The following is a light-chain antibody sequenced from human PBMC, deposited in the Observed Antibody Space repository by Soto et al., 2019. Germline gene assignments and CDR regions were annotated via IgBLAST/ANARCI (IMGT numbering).Light chain of an antibody. J-gene: IGKJ2*01. CDR2: AAT. V-gene: IGKV3-20*01. CDR1: EFLSSSY. Sequence: EIVLTQSPGTLSLSPGERATLSCRASEFLSSSYLVWYQQKPGQAHRRLIYAATRRATGIPDRFSGSGSATEYTLSINTLEPEDFAVYYCQQHGTFGQGTKLEI. CDR3: QQHGT.